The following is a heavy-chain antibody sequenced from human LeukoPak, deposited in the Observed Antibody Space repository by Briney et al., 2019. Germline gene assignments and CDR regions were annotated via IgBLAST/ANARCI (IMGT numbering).Heavy chain of an antibody. CDR1: GFTFSSYW. CDR3: ARESSGSGWYHDAFDI. J-gene: IGHJ3*02. D-gene: IGHD6-19*01. CDR2: IKQDGSEK. Sequence: GGSLRLSCAASGFTFSSYWMSWVRQAPGKGLEWVANIKQDGSEKYYVDSVKGRFTISRDNAKNSLYLQMNSLRAEGTAVYYCARESSGSGWYHDAFDIWGQGTMVTVSS. V-gene: IGHV3-7*01.